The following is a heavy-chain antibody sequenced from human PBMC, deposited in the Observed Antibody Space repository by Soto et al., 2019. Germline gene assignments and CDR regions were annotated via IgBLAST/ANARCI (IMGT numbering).Heavy chain of an antibody. CDR2: XXXSXXXX. Sequence: PGGSLRLSCAASGFTFSSYAMSWVRQAPGXGXXXVXAXXXSXXXXYYADSVKGRFTISRDNSKNTLYLQMNSLRAEDTAVYYCAKDMDYWGQGTLVTVSS. V-gene: IGHV3-23*01. CDR1: GFTFSSYA. J-gene: IGHJ4*02. CDR3: AKDMDY.